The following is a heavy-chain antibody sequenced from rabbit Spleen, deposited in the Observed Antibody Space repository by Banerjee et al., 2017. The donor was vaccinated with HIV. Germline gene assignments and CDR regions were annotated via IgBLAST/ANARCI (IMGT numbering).Heavy chain of an antibody. J-gene: IGHJ6*01. D-gene: IGHD8-1*01. CDR3: ARDGAGGSYFAL. Sequence: QEQLVESGGGLVKPEGSLKLSCTASGFSFSNKAVMCWVRRAPGKGLEWIGYIDPVFGITYYANWVNGRFSISRENAQNTVFLQMTSLTAADTATYFCARDGAGGSYFALWGPGTLVTVS. V-gene: IGHV1S47*01. CDR2: IDPVFGIT. CDR1: GFSFSNKA.